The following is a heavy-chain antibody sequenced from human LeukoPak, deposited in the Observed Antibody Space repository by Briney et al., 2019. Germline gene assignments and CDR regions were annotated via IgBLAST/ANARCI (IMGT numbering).Heavy chain of an antibody. J-gene: IGHJ5*02. CDR3: TRGLGEHGGVSDR. Sequence: GGSLRLSCAASGFIFTSNRMNWVRRAPGKGLEWVANIKHDGSEQIYVDSVKGRFTISRDNAKDSVYLQMNSLRAEDTAVYYCTRGLGEHGGVSDRWGQGTLVTVSS. CDR2: IKHDGSEQ. V-gene: IGHV3-7*01. D-gene: IGHD3-16*01. CDR1: GFIFTSNR.